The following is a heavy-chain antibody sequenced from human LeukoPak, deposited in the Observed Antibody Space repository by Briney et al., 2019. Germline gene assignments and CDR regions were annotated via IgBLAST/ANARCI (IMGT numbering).Heavy chain of an antibody. Sequence: PSETLSLTCTVSGGSISSYYWSWIRQPPGKGLEWIGYIHYSGSTNYNPSLKSRVTISVDTAKNQFSLKLSSVTAADTAVYYCARMGASALGYFDYWGQGSLVTVSS. V-gene: IGHV4-59*01. CDR2: IHYSGST. CDR3: ARMGASALGYFDY. J-gene: IGHJ4*02. D-gene: IGHD1-26*01. CDR1: GGSISSYY.